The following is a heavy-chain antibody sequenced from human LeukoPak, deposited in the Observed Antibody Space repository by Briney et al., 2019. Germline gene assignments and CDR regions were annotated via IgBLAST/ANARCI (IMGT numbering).Heavy chain of an antibody. J-gene: IGHJ4*02. CDR2: ISTSPSTI. CDR3: ARAEGIDY. V-gene: IGHV3-48*01. CDR1: GFTFSTYG. Sequence: QPGGSLRLSCAASGFTFSTYGMNWVRQAPGKGLEWVLYISTSPSTIYYADSVKGRFTISRDNAKKSMYLQMNSLRAEDTAVYYCARAEGIDYWGQGTLVTVSS.